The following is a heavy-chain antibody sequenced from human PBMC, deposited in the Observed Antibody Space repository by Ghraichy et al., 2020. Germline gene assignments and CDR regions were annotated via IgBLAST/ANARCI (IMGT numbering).Heavy chain of an antibody. Sequence: GESLNISCAASGFTVSSNYMSWVRQAPGKGLEWVSVIYSGGSTYYADSVKGRFTISRDNSKNTLYLQMNSLRAEDTAVYYCARDNFRVVRGRYYYYGMDVWGQGTTFTFSS. D-gene: IGHD4-23*01. CDR3: ARDNFRVVRGRYYYYGMDV. CDR1: GFTVSSNY. V-gene: IGHV3-53*01. J-gene: IGHJ6*02. CDR2: IYSGGST.